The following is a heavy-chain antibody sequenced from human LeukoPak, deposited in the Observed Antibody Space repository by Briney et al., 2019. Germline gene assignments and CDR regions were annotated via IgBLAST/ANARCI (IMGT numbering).Heavy chain of an antibody. J-gene: IGHJ4*02. CDR1: GFTFSSYW. CDR2: IKKDGSEK. V-gene: IGHV3-7*01. Sequence: PGGSLRLSCAASGFTFSSYWMSWVRRAPGKGLEWVANIKKDGSEKYYVDSVEGRFTISRDNAKNSLYLQMNSLRAEDTAVYYCARDLYRIVVVPHYFDYWGQGTLVTVSS. D-gene: IGHD3-22*01. CDR3: ARDLYRIVVVPHYFDY.